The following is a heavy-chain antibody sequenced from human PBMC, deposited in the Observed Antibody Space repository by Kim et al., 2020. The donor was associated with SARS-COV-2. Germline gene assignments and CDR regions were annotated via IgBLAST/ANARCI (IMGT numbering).Heavy chain of an antibody. Sequence: SETLSLTCTVSGSSIGAGYYWAWIRPPPGRRLEWIGGISHSGNTYSHPSLQRRISISVATSKRQSSLNVTSVTAATTALYSSTRMVFSNCIDFDV. CDR3: TRMVFSNCIDFDV. D-gene: IGHD6-13*01. J-gene: IGHJ3*01. CDR2: ISHSGNT. CDR1: GSSIGAGYY. V-gene: IGHV4-38-2*02.